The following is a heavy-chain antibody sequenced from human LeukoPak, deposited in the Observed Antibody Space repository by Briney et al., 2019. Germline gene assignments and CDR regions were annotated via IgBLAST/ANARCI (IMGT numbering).Heavy chain of an antibody. Sequence: SQTLSLTCTVSGGSISSGGYYWSWIRQHPGTGLEWIGYIYYSGSTYYNPSLKSRVTISVGTSKNQFSLKLSSVTAADTAVYYCARAGAWSFDYWGQGTLVTVSS. CDR1: GGSISSGGYY. J-gene: IGHJ4*02. D-gene: IGHD1-26*01. CDR2: IYYSGST. CDR3: ARAGAWSFDY. V-gene: IGHV4-31*03.